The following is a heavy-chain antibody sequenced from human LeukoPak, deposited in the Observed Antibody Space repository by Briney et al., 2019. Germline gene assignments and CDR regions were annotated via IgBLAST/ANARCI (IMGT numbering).Heavy chain of an antibody. D-gene: IGHD1-26*01. J-gene: IGHJ3*01. Sequence: GASVTVSCKASGGTFSSYAISWVRQAPGQGLEWMGGIIPIFDRPTYAQKFEGRVTITADKSTNTTYMEITSLTSADSAVYYCARDAQWELRAFDVWGRGTMVIVSS. CDR2: IIPIFDRP. CDR1: GGTFSSYA. V-gene: IGHV1-69*06. CDR3: ARDAQWELRAFDV.